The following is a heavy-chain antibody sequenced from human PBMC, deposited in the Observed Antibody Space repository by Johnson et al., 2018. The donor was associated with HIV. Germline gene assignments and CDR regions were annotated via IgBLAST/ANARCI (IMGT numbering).Heavy chain of an antibody. CDR2: INSDGSST. Sequence: EVQLVESGGGLVKPGGSLRLSCAASGFTFSSYWMHWVRQAPGKGLVWVSRINSDGSSTSYADSVKGRFTISRDNAKNTLYLQMNSLRAEDTAVYYCAKDFVTHGAFDIWGQGTMVTVSS. D-gene: IGHD2-21*01. J-gene: IGHJ3*02. CDR1: GFTFSSYW. V-gene: IGHV3-74*01. CDR3: AKDFVTHGAFDI.